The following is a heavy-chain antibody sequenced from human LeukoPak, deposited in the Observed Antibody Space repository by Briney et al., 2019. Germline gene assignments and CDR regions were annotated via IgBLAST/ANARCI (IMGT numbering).Heavy chain of an antibody. J-gene: IGHJ4*02. CDR2: ISSGSTYI. Sequence: GGSLRLSCAASEFTFNSYSFNWIRQPPGEGLEWVSSISSGSTYIYYSDSVKGRFTVSRDNAKNSLYLQMNNLRAEDTAVYYCARDPFYYDAAGSDDYWGKGTLVTVSS. CDR3: ARDPFYYDAAGSDDY. D-gene: IGHD3-22*01. CDR1: EFTFNSYS. V-gene: IGHV3-21*01.